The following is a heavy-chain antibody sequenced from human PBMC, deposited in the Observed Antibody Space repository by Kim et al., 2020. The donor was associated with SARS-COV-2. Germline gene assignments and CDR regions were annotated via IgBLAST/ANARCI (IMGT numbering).Heavy chain of an antibody. CDR3: ARWEYGGSGSNQYYYYYY. J-gene: IGHJ6*03. CDR1: GFTFSSYA. Sequence: GGSLRLSCAASGFTFSSYAMHWVRQAPGKGLEWVAVISYDGSNKYYADSVKGRFTISRDNSKNTLYLQMNSLRAEDTAVYYCARWEYGGSGSNQYYYYYY. V-gene: IGHV3-30*04. D-gene: IGHD3-10*01. CDR2: ISYDGSNK.